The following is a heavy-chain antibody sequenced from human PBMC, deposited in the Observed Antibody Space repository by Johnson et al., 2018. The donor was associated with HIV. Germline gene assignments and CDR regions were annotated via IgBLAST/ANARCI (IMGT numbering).Heavy chain of an antibody. CDR3: ARESPGYAFDI. D-gene: IGHD1-1*01. J-gene: IGHJ3*02. V-gene: IGHV3-30-3*01. CDR1: GFTFSSYA. Sequence: QELLVESGGGVVQPGRSLRLSCAASGFTFSSYAMHWVRQAPGKGLEWVAVISYDGSNKYYADSVKGRFTISRDNSKNTLYLQMNSLRAGDTAVYYCARESPGYAFDIWGQGTMVTVSS. CDR2: ISYDGSNK.